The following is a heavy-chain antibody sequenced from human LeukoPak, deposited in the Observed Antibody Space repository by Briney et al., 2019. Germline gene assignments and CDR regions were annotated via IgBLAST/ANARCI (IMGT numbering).Heavy chain of an antibody. CDR2: ISPSSSYM. D-gene: IGHD6-19*01. Sequence: GGSLRLSCAASGFTFSSYNMNWVRQAPGKGLEWVSSISPSSSYMYYADSVKGRFTISRDNSKNTLYLQMNSLRAEDTAVYYCARDNRQGYNSATLDIWGQGTMVTVSS. CDR1: GFTFSSYN. V-gene: IGHV3-21*04. J-gene: IGHJ3*02. CDR3: ARDNRQGYNSATLDI.